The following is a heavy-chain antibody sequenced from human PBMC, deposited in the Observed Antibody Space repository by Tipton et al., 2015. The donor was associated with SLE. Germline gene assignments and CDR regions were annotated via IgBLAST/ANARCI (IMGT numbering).Heavy chain of an antibody. Sequence: LRLSCAVYGGSFSGYYWSWIRQPPGKGLEWIGEINHSGSTNYNPSLKSRFTISVDTSKNQFSLKLSSVTAADTAVYYCARGPSITYFDYWGQGTLVTVSS. J-gene: IGHJ4*02. D-gene: IGHD1-14*01. CDR2: INHSGST. CDR3: ARGPSITYFDY. V-gene: IGHV4-34*01. CDR1: GGSFSGYY.